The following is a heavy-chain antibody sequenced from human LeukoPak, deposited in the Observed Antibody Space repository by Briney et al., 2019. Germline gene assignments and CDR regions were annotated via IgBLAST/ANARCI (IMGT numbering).Heavy chain of an antibody. Sequence: SSYAMSWVRQPPGKGLEWIGSIYDSGSTYYNPSLKSRVTISVDTSKNQFSLKLNSVTAADTAVYYCARHYGPWGQGTLVTVSS. D-gene: IGHD3-10*01. V-gene: IGHV4-39*01. CDR1: SSYA. CDR3: ARHYGP. J-gene: IGHJ5*02. CDR2: IYDSGST.